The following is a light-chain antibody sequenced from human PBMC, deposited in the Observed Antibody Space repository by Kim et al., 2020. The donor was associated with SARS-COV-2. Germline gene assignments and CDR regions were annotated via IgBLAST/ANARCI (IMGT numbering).Light chain of an antibody. J-gene: IGKJ4*01. Sequence: PGDRATXXCRAXQSXXSYXXXYXXXPGQAPRLVXXDXSNRATGIPXRFSGSGSGTDFTLTISSLXXXXFAIYYCQQRSNWPLTFXGGTKVDIK. V-gene: IGKV3-11*01. CDR3: QQRSNWPLT. CDR2: DXS. CDR1: QSXXSY.